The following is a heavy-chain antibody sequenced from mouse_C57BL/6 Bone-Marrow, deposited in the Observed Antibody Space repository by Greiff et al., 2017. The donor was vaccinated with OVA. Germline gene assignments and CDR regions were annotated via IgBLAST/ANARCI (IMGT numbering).Heavy chain of an antibody. CDR2: INPSSGYT. CDR1: GYTFTSYW. Sequence: QVQLKESGAELAKPGASVKLSCKASGYTFTSYWMHWVKQRPGQGLEWIGYINPSSGYTKYNQKFKDKATLTADKSSSPAYMQLSSLTYEDSAVYYCARGRITTVVDYWGQGTTLTVSS. D-gene: IGHD1-1*01. CDR3: ARGRITTVVDY. V-gene: IGHV1-7*01. J-gene: IGHJ2*01.